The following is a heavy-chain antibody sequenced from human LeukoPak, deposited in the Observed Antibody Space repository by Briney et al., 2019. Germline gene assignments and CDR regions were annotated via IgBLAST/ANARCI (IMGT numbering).Heavy chain of an antibody. Sequence: SETLSLTCIVSGDSMSGYYWSWIRQPPGKGLEWIGYIHYSGNTKYNPSLKSRVSMSVDTSKNQFSLRLSSVTAADTAVYYCTRGVAAAGSYNWFDPWGQGTLVTVSS. CDR2: IHYSGNT. CDR1: GDSMSGYY. CDR3: TRGVAAAGSYNWFDP. J-gene: IGHJ5*02. V-gene: IGHV4-59*01. D-gene: IGHD6-13*01.